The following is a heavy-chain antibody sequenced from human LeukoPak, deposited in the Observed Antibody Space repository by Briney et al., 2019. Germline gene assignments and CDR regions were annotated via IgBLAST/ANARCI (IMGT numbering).Heavy chain of an antibody. V-gene: IGHV3-21*01. D-gene: IGHD3-22*01. CDR2: VSSSSSYI. CDR3: ARDYDSSGYYSDYHYGMDV. CDR1: GFTFSSYS. J-gene: IGHJ6*02. Sequence: GGSLRLSCAASGFTFSSYSMNWVRQAPGKGLEWVSSVSSSSSYIYYADSVKGRFTISRDNAKNSLYLQMNSLRAEDTAVYYCARDYDSSGYYSDYHYGMDVWGQGTTVTVS.